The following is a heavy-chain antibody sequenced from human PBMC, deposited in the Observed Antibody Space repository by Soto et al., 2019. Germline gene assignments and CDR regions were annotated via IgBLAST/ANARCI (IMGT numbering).Heavy chain of an antibody. J-gene: IGHJ5*02. D-gene: IGHD5-18*01. CDR2: ISYSGTT. CDR3: ARGRGYSYGLDP. V-gene: IGHV4-30-4*01. CDR1: GDSISSNTNY. Sequence: QVQLQESGPGLVKPSQTLSPTCTVSGDSISSNTNYWSWIRQPPGEGLEWIGFISYSGTTSYSPSLKSRIAIALDTSKNQFSLSLSSVTATDTSVYYCARGRGYSYGLDPWGQGTLVTVSS.